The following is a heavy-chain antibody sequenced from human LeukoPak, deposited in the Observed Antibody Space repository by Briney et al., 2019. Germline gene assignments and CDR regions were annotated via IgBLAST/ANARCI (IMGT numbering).Heavy chain of an antibody. CDR3: AREPLGYSYGQNFDY. CDR2: ISAYNGNT. Sequence: ASVKVSCKASGYTFTSYGISWVRQAPGQGLKWMGWISAYNGNTNYAQKLQGRVTMTTDTSTSTAYMELRSLRSDDTAVYYCAREPLGYSYGQNFDYWGQGTLVTVSS. J-gene: IGHJ4*02. D-gene: IGHD5-18*01. CDR1: GYTFTSYG. V-gene: IGHV1-18*01.